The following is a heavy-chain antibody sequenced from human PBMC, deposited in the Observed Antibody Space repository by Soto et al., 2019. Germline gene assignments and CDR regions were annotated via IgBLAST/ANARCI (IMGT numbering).Heavy chain of an antibody. CDR3: AKSYYDSSGHYYPFDP. J-gene: IGHJ5*02. V-gene: IGHV3-30*18. D-gene: IGHD3-22*01. Sequence: ESGGGVVQPGRSLRLSCAASGFSFSSYGMHWVRQAPGKGLEWVALISYDGSDKYYADSVKGRFTISRDNSKNTLYLQMNSLRAEDTAVYYCAKSYYDSSGHYYPFDPWGQGTLVTVSS. CDR1: GFSFSSYG. CDR2: ISYDGSDK.